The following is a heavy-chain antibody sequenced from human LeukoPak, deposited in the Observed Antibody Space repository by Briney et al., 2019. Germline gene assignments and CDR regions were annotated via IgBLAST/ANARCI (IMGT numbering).Heavy chain of an antibody. CDR1: GFTFSSYE. CDR2: ISSSGSTI. D-gene: IGHD3-22*01. J-gene: IGHJ4*02. Sequence: QPEGSLRLSCAASGFTFSSYEMNWVRQAPGKGLEWVSYISSSGSTIYYADSVKGRFTISRDNAKNSLYLQMNSLRAEDTAVYYCAAYYYDSSGYYYWGQGTLVTVSS. CDR3: AAYYYDSSGYYY. V-gene: IGHV3-48*03.